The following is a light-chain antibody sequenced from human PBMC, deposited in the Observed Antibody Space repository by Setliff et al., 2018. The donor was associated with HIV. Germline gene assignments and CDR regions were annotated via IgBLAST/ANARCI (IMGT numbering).Light chain of an antibody. J-gene: IGLJ1*01. CDR3: CSYAGSYTSLYV. CDR1: SSDVGGYNH. V-gene: IGLV2-11*01. Sequence: QSALTQPRSVSGSPGQSVTISCTGTSSDVGGYNHVSWYQHLPGKAPKLMIYDVTKRPSGVPDRFSGSKSGNTASLTISGLQSEDEADYYCCSYAGSYTSLYVFGTGTKVTVL. CDR2: DVT.